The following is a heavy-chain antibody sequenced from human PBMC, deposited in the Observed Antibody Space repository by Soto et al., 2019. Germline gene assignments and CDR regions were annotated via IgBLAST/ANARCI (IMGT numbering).Heavy chain of an antibody. CDR1: GYTFTGYY. V-gene: IGHV1-2*04. D-gene: IGHD2-15*01. CDR2: IKPNSGGT. CDR3: AREERDVVVVVAATKYGMDV. J-gene: IGHJ6*04. Sequence: ASMKVNCKASGYTFTGYYMHWMRQAPGKGLERMGWIKPNSGGTNYAQKFQGWVTMTRDTSISTAYMELSRLRSDDTAVYYCAREERDVVVVVAATKYGMDVWGKGTTVTVSS.